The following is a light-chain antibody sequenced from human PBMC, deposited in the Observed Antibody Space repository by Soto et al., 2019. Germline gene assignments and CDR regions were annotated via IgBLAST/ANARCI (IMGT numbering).Light chain of an antibody. J-gene: IGKJ1*01. CDR2: ATS. Sequence: DIQMTQSPSSLSASVGDSVTVTCRASQPIGTSLNWYQQKAGKAPKVLIYATSRLQSGVPSRFSGSGSGTHFTLTISSLQPEDSATYCCQQGYGTLWTLGQGTKVDIK. CDR3: QQGYGTLWT. V-gene: IGKV1-39*01. CDR1: QPIGTS.